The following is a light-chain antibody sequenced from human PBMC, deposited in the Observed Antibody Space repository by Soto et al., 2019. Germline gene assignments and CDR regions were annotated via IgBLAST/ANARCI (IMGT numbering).Light chain of an antibody. Sequence: AIQMTQSPSSLSASVGDRVTITCRASQGIKNDLGWYQQKPGKAPKLLIYAASSLQSGVPSRFSGSGSGTDFTLTISGLQPDDFATYYCLQDYTYPLTFGQGTKVDIK. V-gene: IGKV1-6*01. CDR3: LQDYTYPLT. CDR1: QGIKND. CDR2: AAS. J-gene: IGKJ1*01.